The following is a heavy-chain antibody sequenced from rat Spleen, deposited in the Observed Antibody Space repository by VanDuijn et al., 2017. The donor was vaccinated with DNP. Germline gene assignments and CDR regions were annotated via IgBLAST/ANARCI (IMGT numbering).Heavy chain of an antibody. V-gene: IGHV5-22*01. Sequence: EVQLVESGGGLVQPGRSLKLSCAASGFTFSDYYMAWVRQAPTKGLEWVAYISYDGGSTYYGDSVKGRFTISRDNAKSTLYLQMNSLRSEDMATYYCARHELQGSPFDYWGQGVMVTVSS. CDR2: ISYDGGST. CDR3: ARHELQGSPFDY. J-gene: IGHJ2*01. CDR1: GFTFSDYY. D-gene: IGHD1-1*01.